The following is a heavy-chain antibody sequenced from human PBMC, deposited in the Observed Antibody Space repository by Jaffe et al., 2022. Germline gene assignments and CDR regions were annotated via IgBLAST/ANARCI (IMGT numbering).Heavy chain of an antibody. CDR3: ARDIQARFLEWLALYNWFDP. J-gene: IGHJ5*02. CDR1: GYTFTSYA. V-gene: IGHV7-4-1*02. CDR2: INTNTGNP. Sequence: QVQLVQSGSELKKPGASVKVSCKASGYTFTSYAMNWVRQAPGQGLEWMGWINTNTGNPTYAQGFTGRFVFSLDTSVSTAYLQISSLKAEDTAVYYCARDIQARFLEWLALYNWFDPWGQGTLVTVSS. D-gene: IGHD3-3*01.